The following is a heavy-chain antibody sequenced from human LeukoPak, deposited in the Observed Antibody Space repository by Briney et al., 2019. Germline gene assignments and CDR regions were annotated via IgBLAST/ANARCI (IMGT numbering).Heavy chain of an antibody. CDR1: GSSISSGYY. D-gene: IGHD6-19*01. Sequence: SETLSLTCTVSGSSISSGYYWGWIRQPPGKGLEWIGYIYYSGSTNYNPSLKSRVTISVDTSKNQFSLNLRSVTAADTAVYYCARGGLLWLPRSDAFDIWGQGTMVTVSS. CDR3: ARGGLLWLPRSDAFDI. V-gene: IGHV4-61*01. CDR2: IYYSGST. J-gene: IGHJ3*02.